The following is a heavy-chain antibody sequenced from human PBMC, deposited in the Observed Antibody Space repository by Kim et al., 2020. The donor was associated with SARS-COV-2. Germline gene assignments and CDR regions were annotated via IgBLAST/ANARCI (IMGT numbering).Heavy chain of an antibody. V-gene: IGHV1-69*04. CDR1: GGTFSSYA. D-gene: IGHD6-13*01. CDR2: IIPILGIA. CDR3: ATEAGIAAAGTWLDV. J-gene: IGHJ6*02. Sequence: SVKVSCKASGGTFSSYAISWVRQAPGQGLEWMGRIIPILGIANYAQKFQGRVTITADKSTSTAYMELSSLRSEDTAVYYCATEAGIAAAGTWLDVWGQGTTVTVSS.